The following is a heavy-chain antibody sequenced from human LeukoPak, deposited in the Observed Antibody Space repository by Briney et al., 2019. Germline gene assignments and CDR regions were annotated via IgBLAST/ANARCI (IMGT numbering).Heavy chain of an antibody. Sequence: GGSLRLSCAASGFTFSSYSMNWVRQTPRKGLEWVSSITRGSIYTFYADSVKGRFTISRDNAKNSLSLQMNSLRAEDTAVYYCARDPYNGSYGDDYYYYMDVWGKGTTVTISS. J-gene: IGHJ6*03. CDR1: GFTFSSYS. D-gene: IGHD1-26*01. V-gene: IGHV3-21*01. CDR3: ARDPYNGSYGDDYYYYMDV. CDR2: ITRGSIYT.